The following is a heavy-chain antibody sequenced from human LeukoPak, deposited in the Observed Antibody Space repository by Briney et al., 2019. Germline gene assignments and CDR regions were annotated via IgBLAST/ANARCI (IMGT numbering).Heavy chain of an antibody. CDR1: GGSISRYY. D-gene: IGHD6-19*01. CDR3: ARESIAVARRYFDY. CDR2: IYYSGST. J-gene: IGHJ4*02. Sequence: SETLSLTCTVSGGSISRYYWSWIRQPPRKGLEWIGYIYYSGSTNYNPSLKSRVTISVDTSKNQFSLKLSSVTAADTAVYYCARESIAVARRYFDYWGQGTLVTVSS. V-gene: IGHV4-59*01.